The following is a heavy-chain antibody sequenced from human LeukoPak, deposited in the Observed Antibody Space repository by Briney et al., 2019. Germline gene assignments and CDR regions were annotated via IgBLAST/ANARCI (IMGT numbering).Heavy chain of an antibody. J-gene: IGHJ4*02. CDR3: AKYSGSYYDPFDY. D-gene: IGHD1-26*01. CDR1: GFTFSSYA. V-gene: IGHV3-23*01. Sequence: GGSLRLSCAASGFTFSSYAMSWVRQAPGMGLEWASGISSSAGSTYYADSVKGRFTISRDNSKNTLYLQMNSLRAEDTAVYYCAKYSGSYYDPFDYWSQGTLVTVSS. CDR2: ISSSAGST.